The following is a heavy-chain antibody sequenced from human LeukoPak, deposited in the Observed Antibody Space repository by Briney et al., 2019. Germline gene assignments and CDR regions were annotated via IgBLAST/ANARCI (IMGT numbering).Heavy chain of an antibody. J-gene: IGHJ5*02. D-gene: IGHD3-22*01. CDR2: ISGSSSYI. CDR1: GFTFDDYG. Sequence: PGGSLRLSCAASGFTFDDYGMSWVRQAPGKGLEWVSSISGSSSYIYYADSVKGRFTISRDNAKNSLYLQMNSLRAEDTAVYYCARDVYYYGSSGFDPWGQGTLVTVFS. V-gene: IGHV3-21*01. CDR3: ARDVYYYGSSGFDP.